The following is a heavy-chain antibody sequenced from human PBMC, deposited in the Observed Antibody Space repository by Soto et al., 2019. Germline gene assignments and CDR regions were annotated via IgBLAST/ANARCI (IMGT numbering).Heavy chain of an antibody. Sequence: GGSLRLSCAASGFTFSSYAMSWVRQAPGKGLEWVSAISGSGGSTYYADSVKGRFTISRDNSKNTLYLQMNSLRAEDTAVYYCATHQTRFGYDSVDPRDHDAFDIWGQGTMVTVSS. J-gene: IGHJ3*02. D-gene: IGHD5-12*01. CDR2: ISGSGGST. V-gene: IGHV3-23*01. CDR3: ATHQTRFGYDSVDPRDHDAFDI. CDR1: GFTFSSYA.